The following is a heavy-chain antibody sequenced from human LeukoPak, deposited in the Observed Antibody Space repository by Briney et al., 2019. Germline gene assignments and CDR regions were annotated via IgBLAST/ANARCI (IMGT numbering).Heavy chain of an antibody. V-gene: IGHV1-69*05. J-gene: IGHJ5*02. Sequence: SVKVSCKASGGTFSSYAISWVRQAPGQGLEWMGGIIPIFGTANYAQKFQGRVTITTDESTSTAYMELSSLRSEDTAVYYCARDPSPNRDGYNYWFDPWGQGTLVTVSS. CDR1: GGTFSSYA. D-gene: IGHD5-24*01. CDR3: ARDPSPNRDGYNYWFDP. CDR2: IIPIFGTA.